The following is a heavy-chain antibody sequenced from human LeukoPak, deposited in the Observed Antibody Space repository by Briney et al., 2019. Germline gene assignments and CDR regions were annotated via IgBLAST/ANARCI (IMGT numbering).Heavy chain of an antibody. V-gene: IGHV3-7*01. J-gene: IGHJ4*02. CDR3: ANGDGFDY. CDR2: IKQDGSET. CDR1: GFTFSTYW. D-gene: IGHD5-24*01. Sequence: GGSLRLSCATSGFTFSTYWMSWDRQAPGKGLEWVANIKQDGSETYYADSVKGRFTIFRDNAKNSLYLQMDSLRVEDTAVYYCANGDGFDYWGQGTLVIVSS.